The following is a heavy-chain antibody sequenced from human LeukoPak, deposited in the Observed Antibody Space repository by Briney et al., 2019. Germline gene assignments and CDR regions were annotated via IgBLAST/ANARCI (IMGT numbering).Heavy chain of an antibody. J-gene: IGHJ4*02. CDR3: ARQGSGYDFDY. D-gene: IGHD5-12*01. Sequence: GGSLRLSCAASGFTFSSYSVNWVRQAPGKGLEWVSSISSSSSYIYYADSVKGRFTISRDNAKNSLYLQMNSLRAEDTAVYYCARQGSGYDFDYWGQGTLVTVSS. V-gene: IGHV3-21*01. CDR2: ISSSSSYI. CDR1: GFTFSSYS.